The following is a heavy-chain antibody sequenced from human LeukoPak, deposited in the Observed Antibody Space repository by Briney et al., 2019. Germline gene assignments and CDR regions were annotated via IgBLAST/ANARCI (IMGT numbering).Heavy chain of an antibody. CDR3: ARHRSGAYSYGVLDF. CDR1: GGSISSSSYH. CDR2: IYYSGNA. J-gene: IGHJ4*02. D-gene: IGHD5-18*01. V-gene: IGHV4-39*01. Sequence: KASEPLSLTCTVSGGSISSSSYHWGWIRQPPGKGLEWIGSIYYSGNAYYDPSLKSRVTISVDTSKNQFSLKLSSVTAADKAVYYCARHRSGAYSYGVLDFWGLGTLVTVSS.